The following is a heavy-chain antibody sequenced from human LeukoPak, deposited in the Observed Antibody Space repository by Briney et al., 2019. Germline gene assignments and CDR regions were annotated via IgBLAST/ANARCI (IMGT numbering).Heavy chain of an antibody. CDR2: ISAGGGST. Sequence: SCKASGFTFSSYAMTWVRQAPGKGLEWVSAISAGGGSTYYADSVKGRFTISRDNSKNTLYLQLNSLRAEDTAVYYCAKAGGWTNYFDYWGQGTLVTVSS. CDR1: GFTFSSYA. V-gene: IGHV3-23*01. CDR3: AKAGGWTNYFDY. J-gene: IGHJ4*02. D-gene: IGHD6-19*01.